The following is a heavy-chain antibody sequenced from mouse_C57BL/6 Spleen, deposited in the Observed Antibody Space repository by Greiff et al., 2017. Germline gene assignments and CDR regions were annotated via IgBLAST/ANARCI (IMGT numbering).Heavy chain of an antibody. CDR2: LDPENGDT. J-gene: IGHJ3*01. Sequence: VQLKESGAELVRPGASVKLSCTASGFNIKDDYMHWVKQRPEQGLEWIGWLDPENGDTEYASKFQGKATITADTSSNTAYLQLSSLTSEDTAVYYCTTGRRGFAYWGQGTLVTVSA. D-gene: IGHD2-12*01. CDR1: GFNIKDDY. CDR3: TTGRRGFAY. V-gene: IGHV14-4*01.